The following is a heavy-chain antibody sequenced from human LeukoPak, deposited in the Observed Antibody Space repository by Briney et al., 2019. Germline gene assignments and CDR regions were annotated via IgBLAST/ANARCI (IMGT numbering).Heavy chain of an antibody. Sequence: SETLSLTCRVSGDSINTSYWSWIRQPPGQALEWIGYINNIGSTNYNPSLKSRVTMSVDTSEKQVSLQLTSVTAADTALYYCARLVEYTTGWYRSYHFDSWGQGTLVTVSS. CDR2: INNIGST. D-gene: IGHD6-19*01. CDR3: ARLVEYTTGWYRSYHFDS. V-gene: IGHV4-4*09. J-gene: IGHJ4*02. CDR1: GDSINTSY.